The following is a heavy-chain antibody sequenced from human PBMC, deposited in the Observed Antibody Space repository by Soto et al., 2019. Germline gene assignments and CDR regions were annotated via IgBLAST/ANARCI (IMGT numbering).Heavy chain of an antibody. CDR1: GYTFTSYG. J-gene: IGHJ4*02. D-gene: IGHD3-22*01. CDR3: ARAPSGYYPFDY. Sequence: ASVKVSCKTSGYTFTSYGLTWVRQAPGQGLEWMGWISAYNGSTNYVQNLQGRITMTTDTSTSTAYMELRSLRSDDTAVYYCARAPSGYYPFDYWGQGTQVTVSS. V-gene: IGHV1-18*01. CDR2: ISAYNGST.